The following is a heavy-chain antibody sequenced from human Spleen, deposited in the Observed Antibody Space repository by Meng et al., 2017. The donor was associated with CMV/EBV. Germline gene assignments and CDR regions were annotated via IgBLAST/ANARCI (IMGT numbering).Heavy chain of an antibody. Sequence: GGSLRLSCVVSGFTFTAYTMHWVRQAPGKGLEWVAFISHDGSNKNSADSVRGRFTISRDNSKNTLYLQMNSLRAEDTAVYYCAREVYYDTSGYYHNEAFDIWGQGTMVTVSS. D-gene: IGHD3-22*01. CDR1: GFTFTAYT. CDR3: AREVYYDTSGYYHNEAFDI. V-gene: IGHV3-30*04. J-gene: IGHJ3*02. CDR2: ISHDGSNK.